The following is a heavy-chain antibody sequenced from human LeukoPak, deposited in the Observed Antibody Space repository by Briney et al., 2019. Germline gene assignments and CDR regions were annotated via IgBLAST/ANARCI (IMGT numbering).Heavy chain of an antibody. CDR2: ISGSGGST. Sequence: AGGSLRLSCAASGFTFSSYAMSWVRQAPGKGLEWVSAISGSGGSTYYADSVKGRFTISRDNSKNTLYLQMNSLRAEDTAVYYCAKDSMDYYDSSGYLGKIDYWGQGTLVTVSS. CDR3: AKDSMDYYDSSGYLGKIDY. CDR1: GFTFSSYA. D-gene: IGHD3-22*01. J-gene: IGHJ4*02. V-gene: IGHV3-23*01.